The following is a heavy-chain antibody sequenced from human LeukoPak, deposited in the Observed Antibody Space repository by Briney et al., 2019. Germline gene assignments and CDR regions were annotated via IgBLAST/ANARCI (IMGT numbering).Heavy chain of an antibody. CDR1: GGTFSSYA. J-gene: IGHJ6*02. V-gene: IGHV1-69*04. D-gene: IGHD3-3*01. Sequence: SVKVSCKASGGTFSSYAISWVRQAPGQGLEWMGRIIPILGIANYAQKFQGRVTITADKSTSTAYMELSSLTSEDTAVYYCATLKAHYDFWSGNDYYGMDVWGQGTTVTVSS. CDR3: ATLKAHYDFWSGNDYYGMDV. CDR2: IIPILGIA.